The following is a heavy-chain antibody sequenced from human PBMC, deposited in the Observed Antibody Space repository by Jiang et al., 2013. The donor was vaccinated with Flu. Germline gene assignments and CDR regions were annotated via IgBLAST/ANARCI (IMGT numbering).Heavy chain of an antibody. J-gene: IGHJ6*02. V-gene: IGHV5-10-1*01. D-gene: IGHD1-1*01. CDR2: LILVTLIP. Sequence: GAEVKKPGESLRISCKGSGYSFTSYWISWVRQMPGKGLEWMGGLILVTLIPTTARPSKATSPSQTDKSISTAYLQWSSLKASDTAMYYCARRRYGYGMDVWGQGTTVTVSS. CDR1: GYSFTSYW. CDR3: ARRRYGYGMDV.